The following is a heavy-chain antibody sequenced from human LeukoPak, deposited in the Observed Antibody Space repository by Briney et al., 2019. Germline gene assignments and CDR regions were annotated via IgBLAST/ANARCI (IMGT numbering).Heavy chain of an antibody. CDR3: ARAGSTHYDILTGYQGNSDY. CDR1: GFTFSDYY. D-gene: IGHD3-9*01. V-gene: IGHV3-11*01. CDR2: ISSSGSTI. J-gene: IGHJ4*02. Sequence: KPGGSLRLSCAASGFTFSDYYMSWIRQAPGKGLEWVSYISSSGSTIYYADSVKGRFTISRDNAKNSLYLQMNSLRAEDTAVYYCARAGSTHYDILTGYQGNSDYWGRGTLVTVSS.